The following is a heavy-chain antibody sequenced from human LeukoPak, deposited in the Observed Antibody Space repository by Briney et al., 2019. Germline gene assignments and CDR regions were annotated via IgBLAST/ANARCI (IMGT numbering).Heavy chain of an antibody. CDR3: ARDPDTYYYDSSGSNY. CDR2: INSDGSST. J-gene: IGHJ4*02. Sequence: PGGSLRLSCAASGFTFSSYRMHWVRQAPGKGLVWVSRINSDGSSTSYADSVKGRFTISRDNAKNTLYLQMNSLRAEDTAVYYCARDPDTYYYDSSGSNYWGQGTLVTVSS. CDR1: GFTFSSYR. V-gene: IGHV3-74*01. D-gene: IGHD3-22*01.